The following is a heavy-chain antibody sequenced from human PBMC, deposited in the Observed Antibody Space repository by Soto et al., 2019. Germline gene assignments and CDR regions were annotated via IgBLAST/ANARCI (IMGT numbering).Heavy chain of an antibody. V-gene: IGHV3-48*01. CDR3: AREVGPIDY. CDR2: ISDAGTTI. D-gene: IGHD1-26*01. CDR1: GFTFSTYS. J-gene: IGHJ4*02. Sequence: EVRLVESGGGLVQPGGSLRLSCAASGFTFSTYSMNWVRQARGKGLEWVSYISDAGTTIYHADSVKGRFTISRDNAKNSLYLQMNSLRVEDTAVYYCAREVGPIDYWGQGILVIVSS.